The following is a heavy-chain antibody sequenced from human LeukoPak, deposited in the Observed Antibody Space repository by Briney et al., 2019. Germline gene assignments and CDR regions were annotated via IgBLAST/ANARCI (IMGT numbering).Heavy chain of an antibody. D-gene: IGHD1-14*01. Sequence: GGSLRLSCAASGFTFSTYAMSWVRQAPGKGLEWVSAISCSGNTYYADSVKGRFTISRDNSKNTLYLQMNSLRAEDTAVYYCAKNQGDFDYWGQGTLVTVSS. V-gene: IGHV3-23*01. CDR2: ISCSGNT. CDR3: AKNQGDFDY. J-gene: IGHJ4*02. CDR1: GFTFSTYA.